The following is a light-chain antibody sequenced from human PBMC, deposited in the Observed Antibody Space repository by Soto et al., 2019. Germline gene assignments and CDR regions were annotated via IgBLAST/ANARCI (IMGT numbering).Light chain of an antibody. Sequence: VLTQSPGTLSLSPGERATLSCRASQRINRSYLGWYQQKPGQPPRLLIYGASSRAAGIPDRFSGSGSGTDFTLTVSRLEPGDFAVYYCQQYGTSPITFGQGTRLEIK. CDR1: QRINRSY. CDR3: QQYGTSPIT. V-gene: IGKV3-20*01. J-gene: IGKJ5*01. CDR2: GAS.